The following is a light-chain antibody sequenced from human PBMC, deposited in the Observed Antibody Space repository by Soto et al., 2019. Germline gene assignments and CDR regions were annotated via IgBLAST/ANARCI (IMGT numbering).Light chain of an antibody. V-gene: IGLV2-14*03. CDR3: SSYSRTTTLVV. CDR1: SSDIGAFTS. Sequence: SVLTQPASVSGSPGQSITISCTGTSSDIGAFTSVSWYQQHPGKAPKLIIYDIIHRPSGVSDRFSGSKSVNTASLTVSGLQHEDEANYYCSSYSRTTTLVVFGGGTKLTVL. J-gene: IGLJ2*01. CDR2: DII.